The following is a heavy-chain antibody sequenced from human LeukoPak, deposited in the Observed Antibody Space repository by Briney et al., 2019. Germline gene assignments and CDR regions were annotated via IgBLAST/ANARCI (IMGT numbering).Heavy chain of an antibody. J-gene: IGHJ4*02. V-gene: IGHV5-51*01. CDR3: ARPPLGYYYESSGYYFDY. CDR1: GYSFTNYW. D-gene: IGHD3-22*01. CDR2: IHPGDSDT. Sequence: GESLKISCKGSGYSFTNYWIGWVRQMPGKGLEWMGIIHPGDSDTRYSLSFEGRVTISVDKSVNTAYLQWSSLKASDTAMYYCARPPLGYYYESSGYYFDYWGQGTLVTVPS.